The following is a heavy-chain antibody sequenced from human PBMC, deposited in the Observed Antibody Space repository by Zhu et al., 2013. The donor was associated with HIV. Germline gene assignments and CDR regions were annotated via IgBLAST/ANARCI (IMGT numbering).Heavy chain of an antibody. J-gene: IGHJ5*02. D-gene: IGHD6-19*01. CDR1: GNTFSTSY. CDR2: ISAYSGNT. V-gene: IGHV1-18*01. Sequence: QVQLVQSGGEMKEPGASVKVSCKASGNTFSTSYIAWVRQAPGQGLEWVGWISAYSGNTAYAQIVQGRVTMTTDTSTSTAYMDLRSLRSDDTAVYYCATLRAVAGGWFDPWGQGTLVTVSS. CDR3: ATLRAVAGGWFDP.